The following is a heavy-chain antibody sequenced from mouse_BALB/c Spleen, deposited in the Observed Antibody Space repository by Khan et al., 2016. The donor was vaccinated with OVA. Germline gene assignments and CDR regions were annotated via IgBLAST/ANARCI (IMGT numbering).Heavy chain of an antibody. CDR2: IWSDRST. CDR1: GFSLTNYG. Sequence: QVQLKESGPGLVAPSQSLSITCTISGFSLTNYGVHWVRQPPGKGLEWLVVIWSDRSTTYNSALKSRLTISKDNSKSQVFLKMNSLQTDDTAMYFCARQPYYHYNIMDYWGQGTSVTVSS. V-gene: IGHV2-6-1*01. CDR3: ARQPYYHYNIMDY. J-gene: IGHJ4*01. D-gene: IGHD2-10*01.